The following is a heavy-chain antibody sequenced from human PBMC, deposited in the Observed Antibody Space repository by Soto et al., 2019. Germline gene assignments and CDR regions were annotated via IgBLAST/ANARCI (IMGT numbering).Heavy chain of an antibody. Sequence: GESLKISCKGSGYSFTSYWIGWVRQMPGKGLEWMGIIYPGDADTGYSPAFRGQVTISADKSISTAYLQWSSMKASDTAMYYCARQPPVVVEYGMEVWGTGTTVTVSS. CDR2: IYPGDADT. V-gene: IGHV5-51*01. J-gene: IGHJ6*04. D-gene: IGHD2-15*01. CDR1: GYSFTSYW. CDR3: ARQPPVVVEYGMEV.